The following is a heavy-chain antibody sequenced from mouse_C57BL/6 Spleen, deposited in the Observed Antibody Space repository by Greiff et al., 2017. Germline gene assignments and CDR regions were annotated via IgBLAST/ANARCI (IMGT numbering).Heavy chain of an antibody. CDR3: ARDLGVAGAMDY. V-gene: IGHV5-16*01. CDR1: GFTFSDYY. J-gene: IGHJ4*01. D-gene: IGHD1-1*02. Sequence: EVKLMESEGGLVQPGSSMKLSCTASGFTFSDYYMAWVRQVPEKGLEWVANINYDGSSTYYLDSLKSRFIISRDNAKNILYLQMSSLKSEDTATYYCARDLGVAGAMDYWGQGTSVTVSS. CDR2: INYDGSST.